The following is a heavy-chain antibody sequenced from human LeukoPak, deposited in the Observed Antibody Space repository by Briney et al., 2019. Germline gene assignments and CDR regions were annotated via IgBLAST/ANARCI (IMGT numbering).Heavy chain of an antibody. CDR3: ARRHVAVAGMTWFDP. CDR2: IYPGDSDT. J-gene: IGHJ5*02. D-gene: IGHD6-19*01. V-gene: IGHV5-51*01. Sequence: GESLKISCKGSGYSFTNYWIAWVRHMPGKGLEWMGIIYPGDSDTRYSPSFQGQVTISADKSISTAYLQWSSLKASDSAMYYCARRHVAVAGMTWFDPWGQGTLVTVSS. CDR1: GYSFTNYW.